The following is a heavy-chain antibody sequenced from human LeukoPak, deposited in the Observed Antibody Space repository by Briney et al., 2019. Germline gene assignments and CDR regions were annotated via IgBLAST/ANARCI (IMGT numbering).Heavy chain of an antibody. CDR2: ISSTGSWT. Sequence: GGSLRLSCAASGFTFSVFEMNWVRQAPGKGLEWVSYISSTGSWTYYADSVKGRFTISRDNAKNSLCLQMNSLRAEDTAVYYCARGYNYGFDYWGQGTLVTVSS. CDR1: GFTFSVFE. CDR3: ARGYNYGFDY. V-gene: IGHV3-48*03. J-gene: IGHJ4*02. D-gene: IGHD5-18*01.